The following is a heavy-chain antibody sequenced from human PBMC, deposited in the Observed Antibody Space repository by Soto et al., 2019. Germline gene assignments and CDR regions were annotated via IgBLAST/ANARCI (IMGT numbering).Heavy chain of an antibody. Sequence: GGSLRLSCAASGFTFSSYAMHWVRQAPGKGLEYVSAISSNGGSTYYANSVKGRFTISRDNSKNTLYLQMGSLRAEDMAVYYCARGLGWPYYDFWSGYEYFDYWGQGTLVTVSS. D-gene: IGHD3-3*01. V-gene: IGHV3-64*01. J-gene: IGHJ4*02. CDR2: ISSNGGST. CDR1: GFTFSSYA. CDR3: ARGLGWPYYDFWSGYEYFDY.